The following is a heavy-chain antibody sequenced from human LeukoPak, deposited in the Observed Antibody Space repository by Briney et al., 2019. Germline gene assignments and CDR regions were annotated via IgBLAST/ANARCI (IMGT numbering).Heavy chain of an antibody. CDR2: ISSSGSTI. CDR1: GFTSSSYE. Sequence: GGSLRLSCAASGFTSSSYEMNWVRQAPGKGLEWVSYISSSGSTIYYADSVKGRFTISRDNAKNSLYLQMNSLRAEDTAVYYCARDGVLRYFDHWGQGTLVTVSS. V-gene: IGHV3-48*03. J-gene: IGHJ4*02. CDR3: ARDGVLRYFDH. D-gene: IGHD3-9*01.